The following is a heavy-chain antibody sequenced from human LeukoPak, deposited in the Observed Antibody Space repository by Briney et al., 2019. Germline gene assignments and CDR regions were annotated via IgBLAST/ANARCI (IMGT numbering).Heavy chain of an antibody. Sequence: ASVKVSCKVSGYTLTELSMHWVRQAPGKGLEWMGGFDPEDGETIYAQKFQGRVTMTEDTSTDTAYMELSSLRSEDTAVYYCATDYPVGATIRFDCWGQGTLVTVSS. CDR2: FDPEDGET. CDR1: GYTLTELS. CDR3: ATDYPVGATIRFDC. D-gene: IGHD1-26*01. V-gene: IGHV1-24*01. J-gene: IGHJ4*02.